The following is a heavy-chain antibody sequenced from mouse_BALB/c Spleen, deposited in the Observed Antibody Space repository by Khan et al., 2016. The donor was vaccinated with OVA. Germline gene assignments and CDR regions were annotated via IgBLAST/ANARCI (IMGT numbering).Heavy chain of an antibody. CDR1: GFTFSSFG. CDR2: VSSGGATI. CDR3: TRSLIATGYFDV. J-gene: IGHJ1*01. D-gene: IGHD2-4*01. V-gene: IGHV5-17*02. Sequence: EVQLVESGGGLVQPGGSRKLSCAASGFTFSSFGMHWVRQAPEKGLEWVAYVSSGGATIYYADTVKGRFTISRDNPKNTLFLHMTSLRSEDTAMYYCTRSLIATGYFDVWGAGTTVAFAS.